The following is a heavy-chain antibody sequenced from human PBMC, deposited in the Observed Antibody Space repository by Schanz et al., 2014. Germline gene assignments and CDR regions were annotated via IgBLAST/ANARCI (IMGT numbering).Heavy chain of an antibody. CDR2: ISDSGDTA. Sequence: EVPLVPSGGGLVQPGGSLRLSCAASGFTFSSHWMHWVRQDPGKGLEWVSLISDSGDTAYYADSVKGRFTISRDNSKNTLYLQMNSLRAEDTAVYYCAKDAPYPFDLWGRGTLITVSS. CDR3: AKDAPYPFDL. J-gene: IGHJ2*01. V-gene: IGHV3-23*04. CDR1: GFTFSSHW.